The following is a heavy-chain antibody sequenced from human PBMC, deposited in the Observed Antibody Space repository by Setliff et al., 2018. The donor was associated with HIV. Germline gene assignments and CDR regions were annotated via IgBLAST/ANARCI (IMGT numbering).Heavy chain of an antibody. CDR2: IGPSGSST. J-gene: IGHJ6*03. CDR3: ARDRVVVVPAAHQRHYYYYMDV. D-gene: IGHD2-2*01. CDR1: AYTFNSYY. V-gene: IGHV1-46*02. Sequence: GASVKVSCKTSAYTFNSYYMHWIRQAPGQGLEWMGLIGPSGSSTTYAQNFQGRVTMSRDTSISTAYMELSRLRSDDTAVYYCARDRVVVVPAAHQRHYYYYMDVWGKGTTVTVSS.